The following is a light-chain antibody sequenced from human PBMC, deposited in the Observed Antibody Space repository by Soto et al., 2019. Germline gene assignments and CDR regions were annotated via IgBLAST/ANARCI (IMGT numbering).Light chain of an antibody. V-gene: IGKV1-5*03. CDR3: QQYNTYSFT. CDR1: QNINNW. CDR2: KAS. J-gene: IGKJ3*01. Sequence: DIQMTQSPSTLSASVGDRVTITCRASQNINNWLAWYQQKPGKAPKLLIYKASTLESGVPSRFSGSGFGTEFTLTISSLQPDDFATYYCQQYNTYSFTFGPGAEVDIK.